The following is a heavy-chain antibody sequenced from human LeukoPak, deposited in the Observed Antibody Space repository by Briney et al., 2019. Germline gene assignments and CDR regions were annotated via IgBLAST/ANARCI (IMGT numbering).Heavy chain of an antibody. J-gene: IGHJ4*02. CDR1: GGSFSGYY. V-gene: IGHV4-34*01. Sequence: PSETLSLTCAVYGGSFSGYYWSWIRQPPGKGLEWIGEINHSGSTNYNPSLKSRVTISVDTSKNQSSLKLSSVTAADTAVYYCATSATAAAPDYWGQGTLVTVSS. CDR2: INHSGST. CDR3: ATSATAAAPDY. D-gene: IGHD6-13*01.